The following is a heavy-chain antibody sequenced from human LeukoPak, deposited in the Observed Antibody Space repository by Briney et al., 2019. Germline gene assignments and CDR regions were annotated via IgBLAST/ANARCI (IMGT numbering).Heavy chain of an antibody. CDR2: IYYSGST. D-gene: IGHD3-16*01. Sequence: GSLRLSCAASGFTVSSNYMSWIRQPPGKGLEWIGYIYYSGSTNYNPSLKSRVTISVDTSKNQFSLKLSSVTAADTAVYYCARDWGSIWGQGTMVTVSS. CDR3: ARDWGSI. V-gene: IGHV4-59*02. CDR1: GFTVSSNY. J-gene: IGHJ3*02.